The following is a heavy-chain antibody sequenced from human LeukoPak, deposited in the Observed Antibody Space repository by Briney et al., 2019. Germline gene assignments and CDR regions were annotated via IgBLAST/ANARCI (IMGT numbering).Heavy chain of an antibody. CDR3: ARDLYGSGSYYPN. Sequence: GRPPRLSCAASGFTFSSYSMNWVRQAPGKGLEWVSSISSSSSYIYYADSVKGRFTISRDNAKNSLYLQMNSLRAEDTAVYYCARDLYGSGSYYPNWGQGTLVTVSS. CDR2: ISSSSSYI. J-gene: IGHJ4*02. V-gene: IGHV3-21*01. D-gene: IGHD3-10*01. CDR1: GFTFSSYS.